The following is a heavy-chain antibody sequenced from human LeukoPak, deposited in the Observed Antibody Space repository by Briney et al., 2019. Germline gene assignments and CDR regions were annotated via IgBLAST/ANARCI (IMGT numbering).Heavy chain of an antibody. Sequence: GGSLRLSCAASGFTFSGSAMHWVRQAPGKGLEWVAFIRYDGSNKYYADSVKGRFTISRDNSKNTLYLQMNSLRAEDTAVYYCAKDREYSSSSTYFDYWGQGTLVTVSS. CDR2: IRYDGSNK. J-gene: IGHJ4*02. D-gene: IGHD6-6*01. CDR3: AKDREYSSSSTYFDY. CDR1: GFTFSGSA. V-gene: IGHV3-30*02.